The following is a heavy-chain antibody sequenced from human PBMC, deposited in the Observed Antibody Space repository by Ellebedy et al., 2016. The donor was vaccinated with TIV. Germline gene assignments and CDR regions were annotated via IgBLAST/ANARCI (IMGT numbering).Heavy chain of an antibody. V-gene: IGHV3-48*04. CDR3: ARRADYFYGMDV. Sequence: GESLKISCAASGFSFASYGMNWVRQAPGKGPEWVSGISTTDDTTYNVDSVKGRFTISRDNAKNSLFLEMTSLRGEDTAVYYCARRADYFYGMDVWGQGTTVTVSS. CDR1: GFSFASYG. J-gene: IGHJ6*02. CDR2: ISTTDDTT.